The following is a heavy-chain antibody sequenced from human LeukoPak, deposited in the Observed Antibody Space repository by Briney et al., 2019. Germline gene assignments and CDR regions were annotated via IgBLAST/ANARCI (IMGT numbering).Heavy chain of an antibody. J-gene: IGHJ4*02. CDR2: INPNSGGT. CDR3: ARDPLAGRIGYSNGWYVFNYFDY. Sequence: ASVKVSCKASGYTFTGYYMHWVRQAPGQGLEWMGWINPNSGGTNYAQKFQGRVTMTRDTSISTAYMELSRLRSDDTAVYYCARDPLAGRIGYSNGWYVFNYFDYWGQGTLVTVSS. D-gene: IGHD6-19*01. CDR1: GYTFTGYY. V-gene: IGHV1-2*02.